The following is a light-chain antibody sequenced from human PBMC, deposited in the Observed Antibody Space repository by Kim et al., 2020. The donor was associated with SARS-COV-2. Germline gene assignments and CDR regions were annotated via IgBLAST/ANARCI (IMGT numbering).Light chain of an antibody. J-gene: IGKJ4*01. Sequence: ASVGDRVTITCQASQDIRIYLNWYQQKPVKAPKLLMYDASKMETGVPSRFSGSGSGTDFTFTISSLQPEDIATYYCQQYNNLPLTFGGGTKVDIK. CDR1: QDIRIY. V-gene: IGKV1-33*01. CDR2: DAS. CDR3: QQYNNLPLT.